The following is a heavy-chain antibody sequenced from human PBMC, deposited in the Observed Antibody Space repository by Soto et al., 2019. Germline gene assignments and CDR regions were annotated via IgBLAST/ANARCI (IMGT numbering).Heavy chain of an antibody. Sequence: EVKLVESGGGLVEPGGSLRLSCAASGYNFKDAWMNWVRQAPGKGLEWVGRIKSIADGGTKAYAAPVTDRFSVSRXXXXXXXXXXXXXXXXXXXXXXXXXXRXRAADISVGPLDYWGRGTLVTVSA. D-gene: IGHD6-25*01. CDR1: GYNFKDAW. CDR2: IKSIADGGTK. V-gene: IGHV3-15*07. CDR3: XXRXRAADISVGPLDY. J-gene: IGHJ4*02.